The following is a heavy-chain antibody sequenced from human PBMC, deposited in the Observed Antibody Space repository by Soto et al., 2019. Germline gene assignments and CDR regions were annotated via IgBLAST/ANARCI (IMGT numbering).Heavy chain of an antibody. CDR2: ISYDGSNK. CDR1: GFTFSSYS. D-gene: IGHD7-27*01. J-gene: IGHJ3*02. CDR3: AKDLGHGGRGAFDI. Sequence: PGGSLRLSCAASGFTFSSYSMNWVRQAPGKGLEWVAVISYDGSNKYYADSVKGRFTISRDNSKNTLYLQMNSLRAEDTAVYYCAKDLGHGGRGAFDIWGQGTMVTVSS. V-gene: IGHV3-30*18.